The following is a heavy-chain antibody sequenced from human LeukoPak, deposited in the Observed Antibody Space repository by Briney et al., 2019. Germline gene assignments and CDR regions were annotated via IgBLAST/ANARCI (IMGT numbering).Heavy chain of an antibody. Sequence: ASVKVSCKASGYTFTTYDINWVRQATGQGLEWMGWVNPNSGNTGYAQKFQGRVTFTRNTSITTAYMELSSLRYEDTAVYYCARSYEYYNDFYYMDVWGKGTTVTVSS. J-gene: IGHJ6*03. V-gene: IGHV1-8*03. CDR2: VNPNSGNT. D-gene: IGHD3-10*01. CDR3: ARSYEYYNDFYYMDV. CDR1: GYTFTTYD.